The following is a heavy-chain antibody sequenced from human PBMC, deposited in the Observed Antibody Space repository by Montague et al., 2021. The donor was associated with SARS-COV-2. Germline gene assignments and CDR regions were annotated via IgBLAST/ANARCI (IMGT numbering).Heavy chain of an antibody. CDR3: ARGRDSGTYFGTKYYFQYGLDV. J-gene: IGHJ6*02. CDR1: DGSVSAYF. V-gene: IGHV4-34*01. D-gene: IGHD3-10*01. Sequence: SETLSLTCDFSDGSVSAYFWSWARQLPGKGLEWIGQVDRSGTAHYSPSLQSRLTLSVDTSNNQVSLNLTSVTATDTATYYCARGRDSGTYFGTKYYFQYGLDVWGQGTTVTVSS. CDR2: VDRSGTA.